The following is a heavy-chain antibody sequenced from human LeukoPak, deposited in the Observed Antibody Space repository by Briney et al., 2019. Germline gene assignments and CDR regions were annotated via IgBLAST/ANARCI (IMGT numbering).Heavy chain of an antibody. CDR1: GFTFSSYS. J-gene: IGHJ5*02. CDR2: ISRSSSVI. Sequence: GGSLRLSCAASGFTFSSYSMNWVRQTPGKGLEWVSYISRSSSVIYYADSVKGRFTISRDNAKNSLYLQMNSLKAEDTAVYYCAKDRPTSSGWPSGGFDPWGQGTLVTVSS. CDR3: AKDRPTSSGWPSGGFDP. D-gene: IGHD6-19*01. V-gene: IGHV3-48*01.